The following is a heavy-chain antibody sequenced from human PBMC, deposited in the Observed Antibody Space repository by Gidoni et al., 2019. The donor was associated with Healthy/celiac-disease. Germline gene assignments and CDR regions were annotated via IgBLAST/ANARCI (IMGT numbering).Heavy chain of an antibody. CDR1: GFTFSSYA. V-gene: IGHV3-30*04. D-gene: IGHD3-22*01. CDR2: ISYDGSNK. J-gene: IGHJ4*02. CDR3: ARDMGPLGDSSGASFDY. Sequence: QVQLVESGGGVVQPWRSMSLSCAAPGFTFSSYAMHWVRQAPGKGLEWVAVISYDGSNKYYADSVKGRFTISRDNSKNTLYLQMNSLRAEDTAVYYCARDMGPLGDSSGASFDYWGQGTLVTVSS.